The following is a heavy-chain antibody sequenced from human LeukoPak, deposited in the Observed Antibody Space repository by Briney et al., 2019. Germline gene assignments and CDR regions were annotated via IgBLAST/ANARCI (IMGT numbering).Heavy chain of an antibody. CDR2: INPNSGGT. Sequence: ASVKVSCKASGYTFTGYYMHWVRQAPGQGLEWMGWINPNSGGTNYAQKLQGRVTMTTDTSTSTAYMELSRLRSDDTAVYYCARVYDILTDYSDWFDPWGRGTLVTVSS. V-gene: IGHV1-2*02. D-gene: IGHD3-9*01. CDR3: ARVYDILTDYSDWFDP. CDR1: GYTFTGYY. J-gene: IGHJ5*02.